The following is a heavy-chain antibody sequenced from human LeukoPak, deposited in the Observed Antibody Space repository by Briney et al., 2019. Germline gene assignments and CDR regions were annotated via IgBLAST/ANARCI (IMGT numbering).Heavy chain of an antibody. CDR3: ARDGEVGVGRWFDP. Sequence: PGGSLRLSCAASGFTLSSYSMNWVRQAPGKGLEWISYISSHSSTINYADSVKGRFTISRDNAKNSLSLQMNSLRAEDTAVYYCARDGEVGVGRWFDPWGQGTLVTVSS. D-gene: IGHD1-26*01. V-gene: IGHV3-48*01. CDR1: GFTLSSYS. CDR2: ISSHSSTI. J-gene: IGHJ5*02.